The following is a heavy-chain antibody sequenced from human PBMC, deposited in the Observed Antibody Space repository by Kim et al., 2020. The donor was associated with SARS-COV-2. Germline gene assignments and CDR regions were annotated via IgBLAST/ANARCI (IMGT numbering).Heavy chain of an antibody. V-gene: IGHV1-69*13. D-gene: IGHD2-15*01. CDR3: AKKEIVGPLDY. J-gene: IGHJ4*02. Sequence: SVKVSCKASGGTFGSYTITWVRQAPGQGLEWMGGIIPIFGTPDYAQNFQGRVTISADESTTTAYMELSSLRSEDTAVYYCAKKEIVGPLDYWGQGTLVTVSS. CDR1: GGTFGSYT. CDR2: IIPIFGTP.